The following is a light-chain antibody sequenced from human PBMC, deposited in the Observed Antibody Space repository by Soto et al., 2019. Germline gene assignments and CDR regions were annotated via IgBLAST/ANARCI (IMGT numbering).Light chain of an antibody. V-gene: IGLV2-23*01. CDR3: CSYAGSSTDV. CDR2: EGS. CDR1: SSDVGRYNL. J-gene: IGLJ1*01. Sequence: QSALTQPASVSGSPGQSITISCNGTSSDVGRYNLVSWYQQHPGKAPKLMIYEGSKRPSGVSNRFSGSKSGNTASLTISGLQAEDEADYYCCSYAGSSTDVFGTGTKLTVL.